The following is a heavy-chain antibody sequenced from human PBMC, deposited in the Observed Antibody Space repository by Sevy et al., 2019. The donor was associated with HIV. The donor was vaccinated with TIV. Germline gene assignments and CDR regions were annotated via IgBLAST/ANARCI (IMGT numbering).Heavy chain of an antibody. CDR3: ARVGIQLWNQYYYYGMDV. J-gene: IGHJ6*02. CDR2: INPNSGGT. D-gene: IGHD5-18*01. CDR1: GYTFTGYY. Sequence: ASVKVSCKASGYTFTGYYMHWVRQAPGQGLEWMGWINPNSGGTKYAQKFQGRVTMTRDTSISKAYMELSRLRSDDTAVYYCARVGIQLWNQYYYYGMDVWGQGTTVTVSS. V-gene: IGHV1-2*02.